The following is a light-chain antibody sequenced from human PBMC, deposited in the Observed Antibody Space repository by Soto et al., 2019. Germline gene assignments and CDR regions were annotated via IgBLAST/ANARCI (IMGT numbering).Light chain of an antibody. CDR1: QSVSSSY. CDR2: GAS. J-gene: IGKJ2*01. V-gene: IGKV3-20*01. CDR3: QQYGSSPPTYT. Sequence: EIALTQSPGTLSLSPGERATLSCRASQSVSSSYLAWYQQKPGQAPRLLIYGASSRATGVPDRFRGSGSGTDFTLIISRLEPEDCAVYYCQQYGSSPPTYTFGQGTKLEIK.